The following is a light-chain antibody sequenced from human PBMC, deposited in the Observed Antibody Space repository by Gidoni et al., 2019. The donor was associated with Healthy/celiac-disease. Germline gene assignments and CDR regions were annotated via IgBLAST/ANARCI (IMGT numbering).Light chain of an antibody. CDR3: MIWPSNAHVV. V-gene: IGLV5-37*01. Sequence: QPVLTQPPPSSASPGAAARLTFTLPSAIKVGSYNIYWYQQKPGSPTRSLRYYYSDSDKGQGSGAPSRFSGSKDAAANTGILLISGLQSEDDADYYCMIWPSNAHVVFGGGTKLTVL. J-gene: IGLJ2*01. CDR2: YYSDSDK. CDR1: SAIKVGSYN.